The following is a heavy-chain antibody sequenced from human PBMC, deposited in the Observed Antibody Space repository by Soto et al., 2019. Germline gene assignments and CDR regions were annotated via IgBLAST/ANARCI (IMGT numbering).Heavy chain of an antibody. Sequence: QVQLVQSGDEVKKPGDSVKVSCKASDNSFSTFDLSWVRQAPGQGLEWMGCVSPYSGYTDYAQNLQGRVTMTTDSETRKADLELRSLRTADTAVYYCARGGAGASAIDTWGQGTLVTVSS. V-gene: IGHV1-18*01. CDR1: DNSFSTFD. D-gene: IGHD1-26*01. CDR3: ARGGAGASAIDT. J-gene: IGHJ5*02. CDR2: VSPYSGYT.